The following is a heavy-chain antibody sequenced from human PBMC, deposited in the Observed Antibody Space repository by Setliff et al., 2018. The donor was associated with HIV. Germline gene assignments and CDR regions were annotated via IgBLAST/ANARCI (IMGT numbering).Heavy chain of an antibody. Sequence: ASVKVSCKASGYTFTSYGISWVRQAPGQGLEWMGWINAGNGNTKYSQKFQGRVTITRDTSASTAYMELSSLRSEDTAVYYCARGPGAFGGTSVQNFDYWGQGTLVTVSS. D-gene: IGHD3-16*01. CDR2: INAGNGNT. V-gene: IGHV1-18*01. J-gene: IGHJ4*02. CDR3: ARGPGAFGGTSVQNFDY. CDR1: GYTFTSYG.